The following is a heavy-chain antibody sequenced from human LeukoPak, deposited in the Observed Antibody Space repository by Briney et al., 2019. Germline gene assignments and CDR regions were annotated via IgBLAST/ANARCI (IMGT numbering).Heavy chain of an antibody. D-gene: IGHD2-15*01. J-gene: IGHJ3*02. CDR2: IIPIFGTA. V-gene: IGHV1-69*13. CDR3: ARAGYCSGGSCSTDAFDI. Sequence: ASVKVSCKASGGTFSSYAISWVRRAPGQGLEWMGGIIPIFGTAIYAQKFQGRVTITADESTSTAYMELSSLRSEDTAVYYCARAGYCSGGSCSTDAFDIWGQGTMVTVSS. CDR1: GGTFSSYA.